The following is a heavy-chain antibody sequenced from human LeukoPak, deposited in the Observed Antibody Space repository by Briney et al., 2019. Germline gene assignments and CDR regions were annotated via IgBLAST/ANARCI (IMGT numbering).Heavy chain of an antibody. CDR3: AKSAGNGLIDY. J-gene: IGHJ4*02. CDR1: AASVSGSPYY. CDR2: IYSSGST. V-gene: IGHV4-39*01. Sequence: KASESLSLACTVSAASVSGSPYYWAWIPQPPGKCLEWIGSIYSSGSTYYNASLKSRVTISIDTSKNQISLRLNSVTAADTAIYYCAKSAGNGLIDYWGQGTLVTVSS.